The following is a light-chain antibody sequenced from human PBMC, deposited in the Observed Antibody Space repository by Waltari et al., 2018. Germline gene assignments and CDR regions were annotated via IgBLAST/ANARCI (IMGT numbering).Light chain of an antibody. CDR1: PGISSS. J-gene: IGKJ4*01. CDR3: QQHSTYPLT. V-gene: IGKV1-9*01. Sequence: DIQLTQSPSFLSVSVGDRVTITCRASPGISSSLAWYHQKPGKAPKLLVYAASSLQSGVPSRVSGSGSGTEFTLTISSLQPEDFASYYCQQHSTYPLTIGGGTKVEIK. CDR2: AAS.